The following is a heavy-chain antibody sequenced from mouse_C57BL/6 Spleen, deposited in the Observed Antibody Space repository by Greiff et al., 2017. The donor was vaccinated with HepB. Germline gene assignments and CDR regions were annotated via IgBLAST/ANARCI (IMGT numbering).Heavy chain of an antibody. CDR1: GYTFTDYY. J-gene: IGHJ4*01. D-gene: IGHD1-1*01. Sequence: QVQLQQSGPELVKPGASVKISCKASGYTFTDYYINWVKQRPGQGLEWIGWIFPGSGSTYYNEKFKGKATLTVYKSSSTAYMLLSSLTSEDSAVYFCARLGFYYGSSPYYAMDYWGQGTSVTVSS. CDR2: IFPGSGST. V-gene: IGHV1-75*01. CDR3: ARLGFYYGSSPYYAMDY.